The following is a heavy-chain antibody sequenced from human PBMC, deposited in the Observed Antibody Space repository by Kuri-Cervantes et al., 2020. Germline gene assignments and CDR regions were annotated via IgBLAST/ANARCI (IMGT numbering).Heavy chain of an antibody. Sequence: GGSLRLSCAASRFTFSSYGMSWVRQAPGKGLEWLSYISGRGTTTNYADSVKGRFTISRDNSENTLYLQMNSLRAEDTAVYYCAKDLGYSYGFDYWGQGTLVTVSS. CDR1: RFTFSSYG. CDR3: AKDLGYSYGFDY. J-gene: IGHJ4*02. D-gene: IGHD5-18*01. CDR2: ISGRGTTT. V-gene: IGHV3-23*01.